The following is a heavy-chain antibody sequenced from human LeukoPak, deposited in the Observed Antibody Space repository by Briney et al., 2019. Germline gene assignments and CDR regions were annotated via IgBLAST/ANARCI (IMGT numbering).Heavy chain of an antibody. V-gene: IGHV3-23*01. D-gene: IGHD4-17*01. Sequence: GGSLRLSCTASGFTFSSYAMSWVRQAPGKGLEWVSAISCSGGSTYYADSVKGRFTISRDNSKNTLYLQMNSLRAEDTAVYYCAKYYGDYYYYYYMDVWGKGTTVTVSS. CDR1: GFTFSSYA. J-gene: IGHJ6*03. CDR3: AKYYGDYYYYYYMDV. CDR2: ISCSGGST.